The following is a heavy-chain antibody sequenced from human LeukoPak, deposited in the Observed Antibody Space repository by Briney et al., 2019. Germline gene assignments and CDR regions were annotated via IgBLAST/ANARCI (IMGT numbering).Heavy chain of an antibody. J-gene: IGHJ6*02. Sequence: GGSLRLSCAASGFNYNSYSMNWVRQAPGKGLEWVGRSRNKAKSHTTEYAASVKGRFTISRDNSNNSVWLQMNSLKTEDTAVYYCALWSYYYYGLDVWGQGTTVTVSS. D-gene: IGHD5-18*01. CDR2: SRNKAKSHTT. V-gene: IGHV3-72*01. CDR3: ALWSYYYYGLDV. CDR1: GFNYNSYS.